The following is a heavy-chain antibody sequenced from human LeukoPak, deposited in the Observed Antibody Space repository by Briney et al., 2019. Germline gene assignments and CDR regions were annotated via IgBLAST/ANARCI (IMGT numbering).Heavy chain of an antibody. Sequence: SENLSLTCTVSGGSITDSGYYWGWIRQPPGKGLEWIGTIYYSGTTYYNPSLKSRVTVSVDTSKNQFSLKLISVTAADTAVYYCARRGAYYSDYQFDYSGQGTLVTVSS. D-gene: IGHD4-11*01. CDR1: GGSITDSGYY. CDR2: IYYSGTT. V-gene: IGHV4-39*01. J-gene: IGHJ4*02. CDR3: ARRGAYYSDYQFDY.